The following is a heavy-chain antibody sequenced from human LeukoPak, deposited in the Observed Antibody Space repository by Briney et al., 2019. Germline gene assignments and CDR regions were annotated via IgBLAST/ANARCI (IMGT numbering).Heavy chain of an antibody. J-gene: IGHJ4*02. V-gene: IGHV5-51*01. CDR3: ARAKTSSDYVWGSYRYIDY. Sequence: GESLKISCKGSGYSFTSYWIGWVRQMPGKGPEWMGIIYPGDSDTRYSPSFQGQVTISADKSISTAYLQWSSLKASDTAMYYCARAKTSSDYVWGSYRYIDYWGQGTLVTVSS. CDR2: IYPGDSDT. CDR1: GYSFTSYW. D-gene: IGHD3-16*02.